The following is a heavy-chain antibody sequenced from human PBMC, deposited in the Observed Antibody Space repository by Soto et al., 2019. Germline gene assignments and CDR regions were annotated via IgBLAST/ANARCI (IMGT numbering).Heavy chain of an antibody. CDR1: GGSISSGGYY. V-gene: IGHV4-31*03. CDR2: TYYSGST. D-gene: IGHD2-15*01. J-gene: IGHJ4*02. Sequence: QVQLQESGPGLVKPSQTLSLTCTVSGGSISSGGYYWSWIRQHPGKGLEWIGYTYYSGSTYYNPSLKSRVTISVDTSKNQFSLKLSSVTAADTAVYYCAREVVVAATLDYWGQGTLVTVSS. CDR3: AREVVVAATLDY.